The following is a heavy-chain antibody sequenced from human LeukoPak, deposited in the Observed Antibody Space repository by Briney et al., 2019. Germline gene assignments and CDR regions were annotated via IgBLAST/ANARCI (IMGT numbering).Heavy chain of an antibody. V-gene: IGHV3-21*01. Sequence: PGGSLRLSCAASGFTFSSYSMNWVRQAPGKGLEWVSSISSSSSYIYYADSVKGRFTISRDNAKNSLHLQMNSLRAEDTAVYYCARAVMEQWLVFDYWGQGTLVTVSS. CDR2: ISSSSSYI. CDR3: ARAVMEQWLVFDY. D-gene: IGHD6-19*01. J-gene: IGHJ4*02. CDR1: GFTFSSYS.